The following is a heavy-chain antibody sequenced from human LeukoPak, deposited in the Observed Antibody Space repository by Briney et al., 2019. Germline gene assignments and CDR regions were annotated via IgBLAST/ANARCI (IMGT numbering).Heavy chain of an antibody. J-gene: IGHJ4*02. D-gene: IGHD4-17*01. CDR1: GFLVSSKY. Sequence: GGSLRLSCAASGFLVSSKYMSWVRPAPGKGLVWVSVIYSGGRTYYADSVKGRFTISRDNSKNTVYLQMNSLRAEDTAVYYCVRVDDYGDYPYYFDSWGQGTLVTVSS. CDR3: VRVDDYGDYPYYFDS. V-gene: IGHV3-66*01. CDR2: IYSGGRT.